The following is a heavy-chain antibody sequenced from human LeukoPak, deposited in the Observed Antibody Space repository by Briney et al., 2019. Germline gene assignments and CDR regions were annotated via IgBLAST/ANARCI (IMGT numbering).Heavy chain of an antibody. CDR3: ARKGRIHGDYDY. D-gene: IGHD4-17*01. Sequence: ASVKVSCKSSGYTFPDYYIHWVRQAPGQGLEWIGFINPNSGGTHYAQNFQGRVTVTRDTSISTVYLEMIRLRSDDTAVYYCARKGRIHGDYDYWGRGTLVTVSS. V-gene: IGHV1-2*02. CDR1: GYTFPDYY. J-gene: IGHJ4*02. CDR2: INPNSGGT.